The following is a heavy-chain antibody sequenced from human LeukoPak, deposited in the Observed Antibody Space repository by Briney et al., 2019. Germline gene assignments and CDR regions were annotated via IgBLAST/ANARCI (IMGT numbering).Heavy chain of an antibody. V-gene: IGHV3-9*01. CDR2: ICWNSGSI. CDR3: AKDIDKRGYNDDAFDI. J-gene: IGHJ3*02. Sequence: PGGSLRLSCAASGFTFDDYGMHWVRQAPGKGLEWVSGICWNSGSIDYADSVKGRFAISRDNAKNSLYLQMNSLRAEDTALYYCAKDIDKRGYNDDAFDIWGRGTMVTVSS. D-gene: IGHD1-14*01. CDR1: GFTFDDYG.